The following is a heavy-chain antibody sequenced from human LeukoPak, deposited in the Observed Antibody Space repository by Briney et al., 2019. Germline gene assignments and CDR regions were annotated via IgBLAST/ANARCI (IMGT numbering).Heavy chain of an antibody. CDR3: ARLLAGCPGGRCRAHFDY. CDR2: IYYGGST. Sequence: SETLSLTCSVSGDSINSNYWSWLRQPPGKGLEWIGYIYYGGSTNYNPSLTSRVSMSVDTSKNQFSLNLSSVTAADTAVYHCARLLAGCPGGRCRAHFDYWGQGTLVTVSS. D-gene: IGHD2-15*01. CDR1: GDSINSNY. J-gene: IGHJ4*02. V-gene: IGHV4-59*01.